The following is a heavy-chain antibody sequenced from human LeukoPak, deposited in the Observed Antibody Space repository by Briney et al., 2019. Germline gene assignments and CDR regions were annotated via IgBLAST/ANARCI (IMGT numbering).Heavy chain of an antibody. CDR1: GGSISSGGYY. CDR2: IYHSGST. Sequence: PSQTLSLTCTVSGGSISSGGYYWGWIRQPPGKGLEWIGSIYHSGSTYYNPSLKSRVTISVDTSKNQFSLKLSSVTAADTAVYYCARAGITMVRGEADYWGQGTLVTVSS. J-gene: IGHJ4*02. D-gene: IGHD3-10*01. V-gene: IGHV4-39*07. CDR3: ARAGITMVRGEADY.